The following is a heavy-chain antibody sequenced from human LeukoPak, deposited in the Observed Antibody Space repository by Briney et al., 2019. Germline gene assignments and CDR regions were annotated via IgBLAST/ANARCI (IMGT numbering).Heavy chain of an antibody. CDR3: AKETPRYYYYYGMDV. CDR1: GFTFDDYG. Sequence: PGGSLRLSCAASGFTFDDYGMSWVRQAPGKGLEWVSAISGSGGSTYYADSVKGRFTISRDNSKNTLYLQMNSLRAEDTAVYYCAKETPRYYYYYGMDVWGQGTTVTVSS. CDR2: ISGSGGST. V-gene: IGHV3-23*01. J-gene: IGHJ6*02.